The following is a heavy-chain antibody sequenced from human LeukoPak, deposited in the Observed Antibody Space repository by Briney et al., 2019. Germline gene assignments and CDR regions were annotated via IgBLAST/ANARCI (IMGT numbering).Heavy chain of an antibody. D-gene: IGHD3-3*01. CDR3: ARELRYYDFWSGYVAYGMDV. CDR2: IKQDGSEK. CDR1: GFTFSSYW. V-gene: IGHV3-7*03. J-gene: IGHJ6*02. Sequence: GGSLRLSCAASGFTFSSYWMSWVRQAPGKGLEWVANIKQDGSEKYYVDSVKGRFTISRDNAKNSLYLQMNSLRAEDTAVYYCARELRYYDFWSGYVAYGMDVWGQGTTVTVS.